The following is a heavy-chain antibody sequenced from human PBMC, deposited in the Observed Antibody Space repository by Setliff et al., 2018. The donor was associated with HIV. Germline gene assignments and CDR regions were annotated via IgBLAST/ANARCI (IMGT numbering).Heavy chain of an antibody. CDR1: GASIDNYY. D-gene: IGHD4-17*01. CDR3: ANSRYGVYPYYYYYMDV. Sequence: SETLSLTCTVSGASIDNYYWTWVRQPPGKGLGWIGYIYSSGTTNYNPSLQSRVTISIHTSKNQFSLKLSSVTAADTAVYYCANSRYGVYPYYYYYMDVWGKGTTVTVSS. J-gene: IGHJ6*03. V-gene: IGHV4-59*08. CDR2: IYSSGTT.